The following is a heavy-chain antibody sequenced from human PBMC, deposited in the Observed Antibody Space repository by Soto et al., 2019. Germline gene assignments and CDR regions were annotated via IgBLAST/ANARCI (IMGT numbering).Heavy chain of an antibody. Sequence: EVQLVESGGGLVQPGGSLRLSCAASGFTFTSYWMSWVRQAPGKGLEWVANIKQDGSSKYYVDSVKGRFTVSRDNAQSSIYLQMDRLRDDDTAVYRCARRRFRNLERDFDSWCQGTLVVVSS. V-gene: IGHV3-7*05. CDR3: ARRRFRNLERDFDS. J-gene: IGHJ4*02. CDR2: IKQDGSSK. CDR1: GFTFTSYW. D-gene: IGHD1-1*01.